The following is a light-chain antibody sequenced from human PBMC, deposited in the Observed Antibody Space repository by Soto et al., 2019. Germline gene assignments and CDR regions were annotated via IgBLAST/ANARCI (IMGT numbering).Light chain of an antibody. CDR1: QIISTW. V-gene: IGKV1-5*03. CDR3: QQYNTYPLT. J-gene: IGKJ4*01. CDR2: KAS. Sequence: DIQMTQSPSTLSASVGDRVTITCRASQIISTWLAWYQQKPGKAPKLLIYKASSLESGVPSRFSGSGSGTEFTLTISSLQPDDFATYYCQQYNTYPLTFGGGTTVEIK.